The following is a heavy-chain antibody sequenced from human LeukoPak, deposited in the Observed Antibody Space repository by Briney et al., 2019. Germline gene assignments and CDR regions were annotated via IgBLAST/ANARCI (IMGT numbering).Heavy chain of an antibody. V-gene: IGHV4-4*07. CDR3: ARSAPDYDFWSGYSPRGVYYFDY. Sequence: SETLSLTCTVSGGSISSYYWSWIRQPAGKGLEWIGRIYTSGSTNYNPSLKSRVTMSVDTSKNQFSLKLSSVTAADTAVYYCARSAPDYDFWSGYSPRGVYYFDYWGQGTLVTVSS. CDR2: IYTSGST. J-gene: IGHJ4*02. CDR1: GGSISSYY. D-gene: IGHD3-3*01.